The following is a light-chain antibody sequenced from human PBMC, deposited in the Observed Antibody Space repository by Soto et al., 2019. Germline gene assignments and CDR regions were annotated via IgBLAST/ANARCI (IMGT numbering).Light chain of an antibody. J-gene: IGLJ2*01. V-gene: IGLV1-47*01. CDR3: AAWDDSLSGPV. CDR1: SSNIGSNY. CDR2: RNN. Sequence: QSVLTQPPSASGTPGQGVTISFSGSSSNIGSNYVYWYQQLPGTAPKLLIYRNNQRPSGVPDRFSGSKSGTSASLAISGLRSEDEADYYCAAWDDSLSGPVFGGGTKVTVL.